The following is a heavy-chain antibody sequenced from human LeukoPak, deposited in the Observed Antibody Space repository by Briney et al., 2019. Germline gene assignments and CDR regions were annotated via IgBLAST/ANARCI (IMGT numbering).Heavy chain of an antibody. CDR1: GDSISSYY. D-gene: IGHD2-2*01. V-gene: IGHV4-59*01. Sequence: SETLSLTCTVSGDSISSYYWSWIRQPPGKGLEWIGYIYYSGSTNYNPSLKSRVTISVDTSKNQFSLKLSSVTAADTAVYYCARAVVPARTNWFDPWGQGTLVTVSS. CDR2: IYYSGST. CDR3: ARAVVPARTNWFDP. J-gene: IGHJ5*02.